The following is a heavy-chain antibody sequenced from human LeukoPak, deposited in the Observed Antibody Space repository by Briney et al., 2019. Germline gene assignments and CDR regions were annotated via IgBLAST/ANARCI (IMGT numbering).Heavy chain of an antibody. Sequence: SETLSLTCAVSGYSISSGYYWGWIRQPPGKGLEWIGSIYHSGSTYYNPSLKSRVTISVDTSKNQFSLKLSSVTAADTAVYNCARVTMVRGPFDYWGQGTLVTVSS. D-gene: IGHD3-10*01. J-gene: IGHJ4*02. V-gene: IGHV4-38-2*01. CDR2: IYHSGST. CDR3: ARVTMVRGPFDY. CDR1: GYSISSGYY.